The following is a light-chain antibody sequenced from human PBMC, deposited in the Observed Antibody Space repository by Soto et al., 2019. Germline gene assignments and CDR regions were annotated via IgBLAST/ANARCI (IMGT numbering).Light chain of an antibody. J-gene: IGKJ1*01. Sequence: DIQMTQSPSTLSASVGDRVTITCRASQSISSWLAWYQQKPGKAPKLLIYKASSLESGGPSRFSGSGSGTEFTLTISRLQPDDFETYYCQQYNGYPVTFGQGTEEEIK. V-gene: IGKV1-5*03. CDR2: KAS. CDR1: QSISSW. CDR3: QQYNGYPVT.